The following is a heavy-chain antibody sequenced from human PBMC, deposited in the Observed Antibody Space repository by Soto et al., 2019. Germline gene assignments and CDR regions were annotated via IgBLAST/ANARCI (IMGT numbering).Heavy chain of an antibody. CDR3: ARGAYDSSGYYFSDSYWYFDL. D-gene: IGHD3-22*01. V-gene: IGHV3-30-3*01. CDR1: GFTFSSYA. J-gene: IGHJ2*01. Sequence: QVQLVESGGGVVQPGRSLRLSCAASGFTFSSYAMHWVRQAPGEGLEWVAVISYDGSNKYYADSVKGRFTISRDNSKNTLYLQMNSLRAEDTAVYYCARGAYDSSGYYFSDSYWYFDLWGRGTLVTVSS. CDR2: ISYDGSNK.